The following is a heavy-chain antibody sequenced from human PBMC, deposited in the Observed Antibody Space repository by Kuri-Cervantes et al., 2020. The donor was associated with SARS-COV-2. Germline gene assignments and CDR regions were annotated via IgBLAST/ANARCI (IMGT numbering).Heavy chain of an antibody. D-gene: IGHD2-15*01. CDR3: ARDNVVVAATLVE. CDR2: INPNTGGT. J-gene: IGHJ4*02. CDR1: GYTFTGYY. Sequence: ASVKVSCKASGYTFTGYYMHWVRQAPGQGLEWMGWINPNTGGTNYAQKFQGRVTMTRDTSISTAYMELSRLRSDDTAVYYCARDNVVVAATLVEWGQGTLVTVSS. V-gene: IGHV1-2*02.